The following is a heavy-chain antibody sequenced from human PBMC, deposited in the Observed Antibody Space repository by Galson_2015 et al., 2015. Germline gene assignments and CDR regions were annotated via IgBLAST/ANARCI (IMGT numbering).Heavy chain of an antibody. CDR3: AREASASGDGDH. V-gene: IGHV1-46*04. CDR2: VTPGSGAT. CDR1: GYTFSNYH. J-gene: IGHJ4*02. Sequence: SVKVSCKASGYTFSNYHIHWVRQAPGQGLEWMGVVTPGSGATSYAEKLQGRVIMTGDMSTTTAFLELSSLRSDDTALYYCAREASASGDGDHWGQGTLVTVSS. D-gene: IGHD3-10*01.